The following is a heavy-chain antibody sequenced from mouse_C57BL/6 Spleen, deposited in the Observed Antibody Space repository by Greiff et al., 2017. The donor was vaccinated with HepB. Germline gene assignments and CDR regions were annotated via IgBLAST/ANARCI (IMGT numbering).Heavy chain of an antibody. V-gene: IGHV1-81*01. D-gene: IGHD1-1*01. CDR3: ARAGQFITTVVSPFAY. Sequence: VQRVESGAELARPGASVKLSCKASGYTFTSYGISWVKQRTGQGLEWIGEIYPRSGNTYYNEKFKGKATLTADKSSSTAYMELRSLTSEDSAVYFCARAGQFITTVVSPFAYWGQGTLVTVSA. CDR2: IYPRSGNT. J-gene: IGHJ3*01. CDR1: GYTFTSYG.